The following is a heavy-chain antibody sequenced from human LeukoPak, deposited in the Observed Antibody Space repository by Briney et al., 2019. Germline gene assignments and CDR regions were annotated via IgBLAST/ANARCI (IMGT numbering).Heavy chain of an antibody. D-gene: IGHD2-2*02. J-gene: IGHJ4*02. V-gene: IGHV1-18*01. CDR1: GYTFANFG. Sequence: GASVKVSCKASGYTFANFGITWVRQAPGQGLEWMGWISVYNGNTNYAQNLQGRVTLTTDTSTSTAYMELRSLRSDDTALYYCARTYSSSSCYMVHWGQGTLVTVSS. CDR3: ARTYSSSSCYMVH. CDR2: ISVYNGNT.